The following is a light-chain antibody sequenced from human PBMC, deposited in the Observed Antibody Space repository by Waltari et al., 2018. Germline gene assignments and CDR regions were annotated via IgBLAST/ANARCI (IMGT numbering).Light chain of an antibody. CDR3: QSYDSSLRGFYV. CDR2: DNP. V-gene: IGLV1-40*01. J-gene: IGLJ1*01. Sequence: QSVPTQPPSLSGAPGQRVPLTCTGRSSHIGAGYSVPWYQQFPGTAPKLLIYDNPNRPSGVPARFSGSKSSTSASLAITGLQAEDEADYYCQSYDSSLRGFYVFGTGTKVTV. CDR1: SSHIGAGYS.